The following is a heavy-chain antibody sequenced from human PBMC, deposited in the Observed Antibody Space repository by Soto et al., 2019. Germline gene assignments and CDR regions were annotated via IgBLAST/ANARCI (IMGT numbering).Heavy chain of an antibody. CDR1: GFIFSDSV. J-gene: IGHJ5*01. V-gene: IGHV3-73*01. CDR3: TRQEKGTSWFGS. CDR2: IRMKGDNYVT. D-gene: IGHD1-1*01. Sequence: EVQLVESGGGLVQPGASLKLFCGASGFIFSDSVIHCVRQASGKGLEWVGRIRMKGDNYVTTYIAPVKGRFIISRDDERKTAYLQMNSLKIDDTAMYYCTRQEKGTSWFGSWGQGTLVIVSS.